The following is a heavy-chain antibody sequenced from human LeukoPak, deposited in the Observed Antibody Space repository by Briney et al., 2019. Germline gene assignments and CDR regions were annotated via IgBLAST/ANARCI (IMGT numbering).Heavy chain of an antibody. CDR2: INPSDGST. Sequence: ASVKVSCKASGYTFTSYYMHWVRQAPGQGLEWMGIINPSDGSTSYAQKFQGRVTMTRDTSTGTVYMELSSLRSEDTAVYYCARVRPHHYDILTGYLDYWGQGTLVTVSS. CDR1: GYTFTSYY. D-gene: IGHD3-9*01. CDR3: ARVRPHHYDILTGYLDY. V-gene: IGHV1-46*03. J-gene: IGHJ4*02.